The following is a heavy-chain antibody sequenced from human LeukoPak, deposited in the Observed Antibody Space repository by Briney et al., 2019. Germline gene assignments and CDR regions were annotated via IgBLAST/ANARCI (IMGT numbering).Heavy chain of an antibody. CDR1: GGSISSYY. D-gene: IGHD3-22*01. CDR2: IYTSGST. Sequence: PSETLSLTCTVSGGSISSYYWSWIRQPPGKGLEWIGYIYTSGSTNYNPSLKGRVTISVYTSKNQFSLKLSSVTAADTAVYYCARHGTSYYDSSGYLRWFDPWGQGTLVTVSS. CDR3: ARHGTSYYDSSGYLRWFDP. V-gene: IGHV4-4*09. J-gene: IGHJ5*02.